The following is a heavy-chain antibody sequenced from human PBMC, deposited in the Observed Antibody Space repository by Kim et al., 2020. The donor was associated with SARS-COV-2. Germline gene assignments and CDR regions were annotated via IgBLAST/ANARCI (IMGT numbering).Heavy chain of an antibody. CDR1: GYNFANNW. V-gene: IGHV5-51*01. J-gene: IGHJ4*02. D-gene: IGHD5-12*01. Sequence: GESLKISCKASGYNFANNWIAWVRQMPGKGLEWMGIIYPADSDRKYSPSFQGQVTISADKSINTAYLQWSSLKASDTAIYYCARRDGGDGYELRPTPLDYWGQGTLVTVSS. CDR3: ARRDGGDGYELRPTPLDY. CDR2: IYPADSDR.